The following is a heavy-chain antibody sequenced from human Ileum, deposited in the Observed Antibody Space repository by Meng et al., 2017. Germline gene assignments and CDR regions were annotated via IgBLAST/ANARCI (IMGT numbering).Heavy chain of an antibody. D-gene: IGHD3-10*01. J-gene: IGHJ4*02. V-gene: IGHV4-30-4*01. CDR3: ARERRHYYGSGSFDY. CDR1: GGSFSSENYF. Sequence: QVQLQESGSGLVMPSQIFSLTFSVSGGSFSSENYFWTWIRQTPGKGLEWIGLTYYNGSPFYNPSLRSRVTISVDTSKDQFSLKLTSVTAADTAVYYCARERRHYYGSGSFDYWGQGILVTVSS. CDR2: TYYNGSP.